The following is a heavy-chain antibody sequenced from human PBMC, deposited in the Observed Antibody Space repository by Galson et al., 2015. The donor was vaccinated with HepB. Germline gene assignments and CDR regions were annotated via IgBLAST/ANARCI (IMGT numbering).Heavy chain of an antibody. CDR1: GITFSNAW. D-gene: IGHD3-3*01. Sequence: SLRLSCAASGITFSNAWMSWVRQAPGKGLEWVGRIKRTSEGGTTDYAAPVKGRFTISRDDSKSTLYLQMNSLKTEDTAVYYCMLDFWVDSWGQGTLVTVSS. CDR2: IKRTSEGGTT. CDR3: MLDFWVDS. V-gene: IGHV3-15*01. J-gene: IGHJ4*02.